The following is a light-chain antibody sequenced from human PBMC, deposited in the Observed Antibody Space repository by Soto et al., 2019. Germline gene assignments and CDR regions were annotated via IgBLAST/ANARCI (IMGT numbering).Light chain of an antibody. V-gene: IGKV1-5*01. J-gene: IGKJ1*01. CDR3: QQLWT. CDR1: QSISSW. Sequence: DIQMTQSPSTLSASVGDRVTITCRASQSISSWLAWYQQKPGKAPKLLIYDASSLESGVPSRFSGSGSGTEFTLTISSLQPDDFATYYCQQLWTFGQGNKVEIK. CDR2: DAS.